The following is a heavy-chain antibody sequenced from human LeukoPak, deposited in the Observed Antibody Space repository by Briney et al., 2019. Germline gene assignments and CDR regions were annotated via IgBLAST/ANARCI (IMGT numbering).Heavy chain of an antibody. CDR3: ARHHGDEYCSGGSCYYYYYYMDV. CDR1: GYSFTSYW. J-gene: IGHJ6*03. CDR2: IYPGDSDT. D-gene: IGHD2-15*01. V-gene: IGHV5-51*01. Sequence: GESLKISCKGSGYSFTSYWIGWVRQMPGKGREWMVIIYPGDSDTRYSQSFQGQVTISAYKSISTSYLQWSSLKASDTAMYYCARHHGDEYCSGGSCYYYYYYMDVWGKGTTVTVSS.